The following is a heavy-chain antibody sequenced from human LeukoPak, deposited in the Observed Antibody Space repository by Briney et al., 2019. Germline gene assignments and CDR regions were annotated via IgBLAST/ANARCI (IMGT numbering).Heavy chain of an antibody. Sequence: PGGSLRLSCTVSGFTFSSYWMSWVRQAPGKGLECVANIKEDGSEEHYLDSVKGRFTISRDNAKNSLFLQMNSLRAEDTAVYYCARDGDYSNNDYWGQGTLVTVSS. CDR3: ARDGDYSNNDY. V-gene: IGHV3-7*01. CDR2: IKEDGSEE. D-gene: IGHD4-11*01. CDR1: GFTFSSYW. J-gene: IGHJ4*02.